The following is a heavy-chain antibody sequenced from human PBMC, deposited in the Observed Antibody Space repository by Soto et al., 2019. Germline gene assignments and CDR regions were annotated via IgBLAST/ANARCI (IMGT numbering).Heavy chain of an antibody. CDR3: ARAPETGYSSGWYFDY. CDR1: GYTFTSYY. Sequence: ASVKVSCKASGYTFTSYYMHWVRQTPGQGLEWMGIINPSGGSTSYAQKFQGRVTMTRDTSTSTVYMELSSLRSEDTAVYYCARAPETGYSSGWYFDYWGQGTLVTVSS. CDR2: INPSGGST. V-gene: IGHV1-46*01. D-gene: IGHD6-19*01. J-gene: IGHJ4*02.